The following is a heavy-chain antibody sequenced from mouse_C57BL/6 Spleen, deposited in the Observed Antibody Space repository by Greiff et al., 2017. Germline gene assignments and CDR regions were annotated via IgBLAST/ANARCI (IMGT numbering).Heavy chain of an antibody. CDR2: IDPSDSYT. J-gene: IGHJ1*03. V-gene: IGHV1-50*01. D-gene: IGHD1-1*01. CDR1: GYTFTSYW. Sequence: QVQLQQPGAELVKPGASVKLSCKASGYTFTSYWMQWVKQRPGQGLEWIGEIDPSDSYTNYNQKFKGKATLTVDTSSSTAYMQLSSLTSEDSAVYYCARHYCSSYWYFDVWGTGTTVTVSS. CDR3: ARHYCSSYWYFDV.